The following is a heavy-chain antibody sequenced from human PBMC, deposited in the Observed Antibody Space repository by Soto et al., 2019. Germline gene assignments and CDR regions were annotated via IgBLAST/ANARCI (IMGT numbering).Heavy chain of an antibody. CDR1: GYIFVNYG. J-gene: IGHJ6*02. Sequence: QVQLEQSGDEVKKPGASVKVSCKASGYIFVNYGIAWVRQAPGQGLEWLGWISPYTGNTYYATKVQGSLTLTTDTSTGTDFMDLGRLTSADTAVDYCAMVDFFVTPTPQDVWGQGTTGTVSS. D-gene: IGHD3-16*02. CDR3: AMVDFFVTPTPQDV. CDR2: ISPYTGNT. V-gene: IGHV1-18*01.